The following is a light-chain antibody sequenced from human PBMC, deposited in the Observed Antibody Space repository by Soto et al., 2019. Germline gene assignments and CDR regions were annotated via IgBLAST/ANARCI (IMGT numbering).Light chain of an antibody. Sequence: IVVTQSPANLSVSPGETVTLSCRVSQSVSSSLAWYQQKPGQAPRLLISGAYTRATGIPARFSGSGSGTEFTLTISGLQSEDFAVYYCQQYYNWPQLTFGGGTRVEIE. CDR2: GAY. J-gene: IGKJ4*01. CDR3: QQYYNWPQLT. CDR1: QSVSSS. V-gene: IGKV3-15*01.